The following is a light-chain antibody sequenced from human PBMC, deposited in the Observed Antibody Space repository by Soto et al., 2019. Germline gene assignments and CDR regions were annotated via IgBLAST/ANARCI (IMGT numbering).Light chain of an antibody. CDR2: EVS. V-gene: IGLV2-8*01. CDR1: SSDIGAYKF. CDR3: SLYAGTNSVV. Sequence: QSALTQPPSASGSPEQSVAISCTGTSSDIGAYKFVSWYQQHPGKAPKLIIYEVSRRPSGVPDRFSGSKSGNTASLTVSGLLAEDEADYYCSLYAGTNSVVFGGGTKLTVL. J-gene: IGLJ2*01.